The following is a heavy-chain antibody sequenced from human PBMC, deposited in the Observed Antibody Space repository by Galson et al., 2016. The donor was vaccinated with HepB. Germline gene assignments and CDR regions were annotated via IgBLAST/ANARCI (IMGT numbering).Heavy chain of an antibody. CDR1: GFTFSNYW. CDR3: VREPRSGAYYYDY. V-gene: IGHV3-7*01. Sequence: SLRLSCAGSGFTFSNYWMTWVRQAPGKGLDWVANIRGDGNHKYHVDSVKGRFTISRDNALNSLYLHMDSLRAEDTGVYYCVREPRSGAYYYDYWGQGTLVTVPS. J-gene: IGHJ4*02. CDR2: IRGDGNHK.